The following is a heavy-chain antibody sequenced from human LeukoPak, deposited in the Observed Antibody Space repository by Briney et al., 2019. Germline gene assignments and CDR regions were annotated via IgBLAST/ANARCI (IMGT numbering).Heavy chain of an antibody. Sequence: GGSLRLSCAASGFIISIYTMNWVRQAPGKGLEWVSFISSSSSDIFYADSVKGRFTISRDNAKNSLYLQMYSLRAEDTAVYYCARVGYCSGGSCLKYFDYWGQGTLVTVSS. V-gene: IGHV3-21*01. CDR2: ISSSSSDI. D-gene: IGHD2-15*01. J-gene: IGHJ4*02. CDR1: GFIISIYT. CDR3: ARVGYCSGGSCLKYFDY.